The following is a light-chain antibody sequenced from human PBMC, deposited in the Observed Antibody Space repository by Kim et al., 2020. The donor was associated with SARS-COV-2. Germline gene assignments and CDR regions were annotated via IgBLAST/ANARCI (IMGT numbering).Light chain of an antibody. CDR1: QSVLYSSNNRNY. CDR3: QQCYSTPYT. V-gene: IGKV4-1*01. Sequence: DIVMTQSPDSLAVSLGERATINCKSSQSVLYSSNNRNYLAWYQQKPGQPPKLLISWASSRESGVPDRFSGSGSGTDFTLTISSLQAEDEAVYYCQQCYSTPYTFGQGTKLEI. CDR2: WAS. J-gene: IGKJ2*01.